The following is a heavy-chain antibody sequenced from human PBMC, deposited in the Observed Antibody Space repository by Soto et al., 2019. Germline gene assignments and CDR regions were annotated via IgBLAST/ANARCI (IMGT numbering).Heavy chain of an antibody. J-gene: IGHJ5*02. V-gene: IGHV1-46*03. D-gene: IGHD3-3*01. CDR2: INPSGGST. CDR3: ARGEKITMFGVVIISGIHFDP. CDR1: GYTFTSYY. Sequence: ASVKVSCKASGYTFTSYYMHWVRQAPGQGLEWMGIINPSGGSTSYAQKFQGRVTMTRDTSTSTVYMELSSLRSEDTAVYYCARGEKITMFGVVIISGIHFDPWGQGTLVTVSS.